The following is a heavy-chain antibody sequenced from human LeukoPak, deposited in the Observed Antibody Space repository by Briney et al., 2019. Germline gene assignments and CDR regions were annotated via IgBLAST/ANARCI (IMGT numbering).Heavy chain of an antibody. CDR3: ARGTPSSSGWLYYGMDV. CDR1: GFTFSSYA. CDR2: ISYDGSNR. V-gene: IGHV3-30-3*01. J-gene: IGHJ6*02. D-gene: IGHD6-19*01. Sequence: GGSLRLSCAASGFTFSSYAMSWVRQAPGKGLEWVAVISYDGSNRYYADSVKGRFTISRDNSKNTLYLQMNSLRAEDTAVYYCARGTPSSSGWLYYGMDVWGQGTTVTVSS.